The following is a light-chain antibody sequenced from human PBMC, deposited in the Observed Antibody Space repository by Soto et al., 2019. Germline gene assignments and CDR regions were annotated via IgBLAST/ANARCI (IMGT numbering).Light chain of an antibody. V-gene: IGKV1-5*03. CDR3: QHYNSYSS. CDR2: KAS. J-gene: IGKJ1*01. Sequence: DIQMTQSPSTLSASVGDRVTITCRASQSISNYLAWYQQKPGKAPKLLIYKASSLESGVPSSFSGSGSRTEFTLTISSLQPDDFATYYCQHYNSYSSFGQGTKVEIK. CDR1: QSISNY.